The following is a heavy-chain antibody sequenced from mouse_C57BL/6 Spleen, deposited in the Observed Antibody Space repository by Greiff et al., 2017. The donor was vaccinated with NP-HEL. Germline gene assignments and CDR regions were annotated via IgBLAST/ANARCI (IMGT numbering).Heavy chain of an antibody. J-gene: IGHJ2*01. CDR2: INPNNGGT. D-gene: IGHD1-1*01. CDR1: GYTFTDYY. CDR3: ARSDGSSYKLDY. V-gene: IGHV1-26*01. Sequence: VQLQQSGPELVKPGASVKISCKASGYTFTDYYMNWVKQSHGKSLEWIGDINPNNGGTSYNQKFKGKATLTVDKSSSTAYMELRSLTAEDSAVYYWARSDGSSYKLDYWGQGTTLTVSS.